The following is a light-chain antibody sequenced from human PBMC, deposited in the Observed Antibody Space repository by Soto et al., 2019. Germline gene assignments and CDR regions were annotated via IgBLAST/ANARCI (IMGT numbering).Light chain of an antibody. CDR1: QSISTW. Sequence: DIQMTQSPSSLSASVGDRVSITCRASQSISTWLAWYQQQPGRAPRLLIYDASSLQSGVPSRFSGNGSGTEFTLTISSLQPDDFSSYYCQHYNTYSWTFGPGTKVDIK. J-gene: IGKJ1*01. V-gene: IGKV1-5*01. CDR3: QHYNTYSWT. CDR2: DAS.